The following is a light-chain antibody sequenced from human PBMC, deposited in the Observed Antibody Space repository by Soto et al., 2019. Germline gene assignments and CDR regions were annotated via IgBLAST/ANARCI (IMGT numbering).Light chain of an antibody. V-gene: IGKV1-5*03. CDR3: QLYDSYPWT. CDR1: QSISTW. J-gene: IGKJ1*01. CDR2: RAS. Sequence: DIQMTQSPSSLSASVGDRVTITCRASQSISTWLAWFQQKPGKAPKLLIYRASSLEVGAPSRFSGSGSGTEFTLTISSLQPDDFATYYCQLYDSYPWTFGQGTKVEIK.